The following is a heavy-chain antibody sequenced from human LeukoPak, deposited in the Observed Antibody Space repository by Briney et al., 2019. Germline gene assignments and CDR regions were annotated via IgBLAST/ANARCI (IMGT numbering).Heavy chain of an antibody. CDR1: GFAFSTYS. CDR3: ARKMKTGDRVGTFDI. Sequence: GGSLRLSCVASGFAFSTYSMNWVRQAPGKGLEWVSYISGSTSTIYYADSVQGRFTISRDNAKNSLYLQMNSLTAEDTAVYYCARKMKTGDRVGTFDIWGQGTMVTVSS. CDR2: ISGSTSTI. V-gene: IGHV3-48*04. D-gene: IGHD1-1*01. J-gene: IGHJ3*02.